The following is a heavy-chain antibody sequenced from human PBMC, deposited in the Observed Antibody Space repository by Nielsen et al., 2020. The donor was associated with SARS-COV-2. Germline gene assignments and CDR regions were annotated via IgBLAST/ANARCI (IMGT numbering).Heavy chain of an antibody. CDR3: ARDDYGDYGGGYYYYGMDV. D-gene: IGHD4-17*01. J-gene: IGHJ6*02. V-gene: IGHV4-59*01. CDR2: IFYIGST. Sequence: SETLSPTCTVPGGSISSFYWSWFRQLPGKGLEWTGYIFYIGSTNYNPSLKSRVTISVDTSKNQFSLKLSSVTAADTAVYYCARDDYGDYGGGYYYYGMDVWGQGTTVTVSS. CDR1: GGSISSFY.